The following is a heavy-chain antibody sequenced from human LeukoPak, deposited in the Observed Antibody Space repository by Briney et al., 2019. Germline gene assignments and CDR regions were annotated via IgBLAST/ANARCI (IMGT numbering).Heavy chain of an antibody. CDR1: GYTFTGYY. V-gene: IGHV1-2*06. Sequence: ASVKVSCKASGYTFTGYYMHWVRQAPGQGLERMGRINPNSGGTNYAQKFQGRVTMTRDTSISTAYMELSRLRSDDTAVYYCARGDILTGYYSVYYYYMDVWGKGTTVTVSS. CDR3: ARGDILTGYYSVYYYYMDV. D-gene: IGHD3-9*01. CDR2: INPNSGGT. J-gene: IGHJ6*03.